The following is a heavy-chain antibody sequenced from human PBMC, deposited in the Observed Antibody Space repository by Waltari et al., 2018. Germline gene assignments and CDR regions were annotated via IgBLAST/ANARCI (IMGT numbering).Heavy chain of an antibody. CDR3: AREVVPSSTIVVNWFDP. CDR2: ITPNTGNP. D-gene: IGHD2-2*01. Sequence: QVQLVQSGSELKKPGASVKISCKASGYIFTSYAINWLRQAPGKGPELMGWITPNTGNPTYAQGFRGRFVFSLDTSVNTAYLEINSLKTKDTAIYYCAREVVPSSTIVVNWFDPWGQGTLVTVSS. CDR1: GYIFTSYA. J-gene: IGHJ5*02. V-gene: IGHV7-4-1*02.